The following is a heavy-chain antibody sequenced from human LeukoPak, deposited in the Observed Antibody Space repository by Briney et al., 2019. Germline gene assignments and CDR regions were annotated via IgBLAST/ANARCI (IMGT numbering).Heavy chain of an antibody. V-gene: IGHV4-39*01. CDR3: ARTRYYYNSRSYGAPYYFDY. Sequence: PSETLSLTCTVSGGSISSSSYYWGWIRQPPGMGLEWIGSIYYSGSTYYNPSLKSRVTISVDTSKNQFCLKLSSVTAADTAVYYCARTRYYYNSRSYGAPYYFDYWGQGTLVTVSS. CDR2: IYYSGST. CDR1: GGSISSSSYY. J-gene: IGHJ4*02. D-gene: IGHD3-10*01.